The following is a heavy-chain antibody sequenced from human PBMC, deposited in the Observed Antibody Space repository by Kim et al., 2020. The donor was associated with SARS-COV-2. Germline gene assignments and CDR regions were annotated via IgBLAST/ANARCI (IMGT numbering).Heavy chain of an antibody. J-gene: IGHJ4*02. CDR3: ARHRKATGRFWGGTDNLQTGDCEN. Sequence: GGSLRLSCATSGFTFSTYAMQWVRQAPGKGLEWVAVVSSEASKKYYAAAVNGRFTITRDNHKNTLSLQMDNLRPEDSAMYDCARHRKATGRFWGGTDNLQTGDCENWGQGKLVTVSS. CDR1: GFTFSTYA. D-gene: IGHD2-21*02. CDR2: VSSEASKK. V-gene: IGHV3-30-3*01.